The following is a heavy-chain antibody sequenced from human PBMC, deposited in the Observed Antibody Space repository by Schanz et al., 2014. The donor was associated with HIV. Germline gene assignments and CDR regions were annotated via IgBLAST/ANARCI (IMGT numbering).Heavy chain of an antibody. V-gene: IGHV3-23*01. CDR3: AKPEYDSSGNSQSHFDY. Sequence: EVQLLESGGGLEQPGGSLRLSCAASGFTFSSYAMTWVRQAPGKGLDWVSTISESGGRTYYADSVNGRFTISRDNSKNTLYLQMTTLRTEDTAVYYCAKPEYDSSGNSQSHFDYWGQGTLVTVSS. CDR1: GFTFSSYA. CDR2: ISESGGRT. D-gene: IGHD3-22*01. J-gene: IGHJ4*02.